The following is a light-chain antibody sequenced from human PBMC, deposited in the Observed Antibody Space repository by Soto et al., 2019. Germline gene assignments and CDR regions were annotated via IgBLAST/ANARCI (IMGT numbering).Light chain of an antibody. J-gene: IGKJ4*01. V-gene: IGKV1-5*01. CDR1: QSISSW. CDR2: DAS. Sequence: DIQMTQSPSTLSASVGDRVTITCRASQSISSWLAWYQQKPEKAPKLLIYDASSLESGVPSRFSGSGSDTEFTLTINNLQPDDFATYHCQQYNRYSLTFGGGTKVDIK. CDR3: QQYNRYSLT.